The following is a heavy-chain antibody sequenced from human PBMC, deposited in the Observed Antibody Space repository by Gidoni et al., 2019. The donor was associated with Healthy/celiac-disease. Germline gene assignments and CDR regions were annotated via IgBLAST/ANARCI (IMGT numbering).Heavy chain of an antibody. J-gene: IGHJ4*02. CDR2: IKQDGSEK. CDR3: ARDYDGSGSYYNYFDY. Sequence: EVQLVESGGGLVQPGGSLRLSCAASGFPFSSYWMSWVRQAPGKGLGWVANIKQDGSEKYYVDSVKGRFTISRDNAKNSLYLQMNSLRAEDTAVYYCARDYDGSGSYYNYFDYWGQGTLVTVSS. CDR1: GFPFSSYW. V-gene: IGHV3-7*03. D-gene: IGHD3-10*01.